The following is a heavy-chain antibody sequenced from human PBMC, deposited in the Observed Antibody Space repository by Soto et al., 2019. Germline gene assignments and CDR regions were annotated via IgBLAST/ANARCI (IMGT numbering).Heavy chain of an antibody. CDR1: GGSISSSSYY. D-gene: IGHD4-17*01. J-gene: IGHJ4*02. V-gene: IGHV4-39*01. Sequence: QLQLQESGPGLVKPSETLSLTCTVSGGSISSSSYYWGWIRQPPGKGLEWIGSIYYSGSTYYNPSLKSRVTISVDTSKTQSSLELSSVTAADTAVYYCARHPAVTTCGDGYWGQGTLVTVSS. CDR2: IYYSGST. CDR3: ARHPAVTTCGDGY.